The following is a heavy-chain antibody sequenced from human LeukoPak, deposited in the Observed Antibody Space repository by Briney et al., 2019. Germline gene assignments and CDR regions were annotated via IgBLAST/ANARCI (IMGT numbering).Heavy chain of an antibody. V-gene: IGHV3-7*01. CDR3: ARVLDSSSSRYQAFPY. Sequence: PGGFLRLSCAASGFTFSSYWMTWGSQAPGKGLERGASTKQDGSGNYYVESVKGRFTMFRGTAKNSLYLQMTRLRAEDTAVYYCARVLDSSSSRYQAFPYWGQGTLVTVSS. J-gene: IGHJ4*02. CDR1: GFTFSSYW. D-gene: IGHD2-15*01. CDR2: TKQDGSGN.